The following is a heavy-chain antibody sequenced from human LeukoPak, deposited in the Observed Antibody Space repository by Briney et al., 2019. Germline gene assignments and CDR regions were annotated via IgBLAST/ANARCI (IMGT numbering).Heavy chain of an antibody. V-gene: IGHV4-59*12. CDR3: ARGRIVVVIPTYYYYGMDV. D-gene: IGHD3-22*01. CDR2: IYYSGST. Sequence: SETLSLTCTVSGGSISSYYWSWIRQPPGKGLEWIGYIYYSGSTNYNPSLKSRVTISVDTSKNQFSLKLSSVTAADTAVYYCARGRIVVVIPTYYYYGMDVWGQGTTVTVSS. CDR1: GGSISSYY. J-gene: IGHJ6*02.